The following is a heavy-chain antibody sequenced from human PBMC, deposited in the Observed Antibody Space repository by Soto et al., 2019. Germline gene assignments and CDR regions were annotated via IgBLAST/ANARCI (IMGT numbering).Heavy chain of an antibody. D-gene: IGHD6-13*01. CDR1: GFTFSSNW. CDR2: IYRDGSST. Sequence: EVQLVESGGGLVQPGGSLRLSCAASGFTFSSNWMHWIRQAPGKGLAWVSRIYRDGSSTSYAESVKGRFTISRDNAKNTLWLRMNRLRAEDTAVYYCAREGQDLVPVHVDFWGQGTLVTVSS. CDR3: AREGQDLVPVHVDF. J-gene: IGHJ4*02. V-gene: IGHV3-74*01.